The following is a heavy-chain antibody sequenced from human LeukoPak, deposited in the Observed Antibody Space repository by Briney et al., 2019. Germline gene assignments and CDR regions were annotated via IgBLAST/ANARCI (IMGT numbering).Heavy chain of an antibody. Sequence: SETLSLTCTVSGGSISSYYWSWIRRPPGKGLEWIGYIYYSGTTNYNPSLKSRVSMSVDTSKNQFSLKLSSVTAADTAVYYCARGLPYCGGDCYSPWGQGTLVTVSS. V-gene: IGHV4-59*01. CDR2: IYYSGTT. J-gene: IGHJ5*02. D-gene: IGHD2-21*02. CDR1: GGSISSYY. CDR3: ARGLPYCGGDCYSP.